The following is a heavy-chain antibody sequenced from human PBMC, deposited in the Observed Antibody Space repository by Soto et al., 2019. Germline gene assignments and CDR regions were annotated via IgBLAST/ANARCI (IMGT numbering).Heavy chain of an antibody. CDR1: GFAFSSYS. Sequence: HPGGSLRLSCAASGFAFSSYSMNWVRQAPGRGLEWVAYITDDSKTRYYADSVKGRFTISRDNAKNSLFLQMNSLRDEDTAVYYCASRSNPWYRDLNYFDPWGQGTLVTVSS. CDR2: ITDDSKTR. V-gene: IGHV3-48*02. J-gene: IGHJ5*02. CDR3: ASRSNPWYRDLNYFDP. D-gene: IGHD6-13*01.